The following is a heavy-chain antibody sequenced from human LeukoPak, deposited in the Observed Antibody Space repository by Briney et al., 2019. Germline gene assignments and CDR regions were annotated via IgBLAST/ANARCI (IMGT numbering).Heavy chain of an antibody. Sequence: GGSLRLSCAASGFTFSSYEMNWVRQAPGKGLEWVSYISSSGSTIYYADSVKGRFTISRDNAKNSLYLQMNSLRAEDTAVYYCARRNHYDSKGIDYWGQGTLVTVSS. J-gene: IGHJ4*02. D-gene: IGHD3-22*01. CDR2: ISSSGSTI. CDR1: GFTFSSYE. V-gene: IGHV3-48*03. CDR3: ARRNHYDSKGIDY.